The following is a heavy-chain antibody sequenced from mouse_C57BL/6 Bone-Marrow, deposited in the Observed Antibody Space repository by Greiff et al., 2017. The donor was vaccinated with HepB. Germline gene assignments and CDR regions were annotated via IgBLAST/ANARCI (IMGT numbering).Heavy chain of an antibody. CDR3: AKTAWFAY. CDR1: GYTFTSYW. CDR2: INPSNGGT. Sequence: QVQLQQSGTELVKPGASVKLSCKASGYTFTSYWMHWVKQRPGQGLVWIGNINPSNGGTNYNAKFKSKATLTVNKSSSTAYIQLSSLTSEDSAVYYCAKTAWFAYWGQGTMVTVSA. V-gene: IGHV1-53*01. J-gene: IGHJ3*01. D-gene: IGHD4-1*01.